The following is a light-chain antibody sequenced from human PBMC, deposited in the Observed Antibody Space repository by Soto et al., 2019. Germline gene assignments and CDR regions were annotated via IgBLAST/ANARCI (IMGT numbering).Light chain of an antibody. CDR2: EVT. CDR3: GSYAGGTTLV. Sequence: QSALTQPASVSGSPGQSIPISRTGSSSDVGGYDSVSWYQQHPGKAPKLLIYEVTNRPSGVSNRFSGSKSGNTASLTISGLQAEDESDYYCGSYAGGTTLVFGGGTKLTVL. CDR1: SSDVGGYDS. V-gene: IGLV2-14*01. J-gene: IGLJ2*01.